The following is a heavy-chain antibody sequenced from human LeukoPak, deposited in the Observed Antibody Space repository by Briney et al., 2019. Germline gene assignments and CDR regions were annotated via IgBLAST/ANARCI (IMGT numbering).Heavy chain of an antibody. Sequence: GRSLRLSCAASGFTFSSYAMHWVRQAPGKGLEWVAVISYDGSNKYYADSVKGRFTISRDNSRNTLYLRMNSLRAEDTAVYYCARDSLPLIQGVHAFDIWGQGTMVTVSS. V-gene: IGHV3-30*04. D-gene: IGHD3-16*01. CDR3: ARDSLPLIQGVHAFDI. J-gene: IGHJ3*02. CDR1: GFTFSSYA. CDR2: ISYDGSNK.